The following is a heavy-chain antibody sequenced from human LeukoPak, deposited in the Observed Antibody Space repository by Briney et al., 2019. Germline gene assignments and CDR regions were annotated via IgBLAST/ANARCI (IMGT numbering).Heavy chain of an antibody. CDR3: AKTGGSYSPYYFDY. D-gene: IGHD1-26*01. V-gene: IGHV3-21*04. J-gene: IGHJ4*02. Sequence: PGGSLRLSCAASGFTFSSYTMNWVRQAPGKGLEWVSSISSSSSYIYYADSVKGRFTISRDNAKNSLYLQMNSLRAEDTAVYYCAKTGGSYSPYYFDYWGQGTLVTVSS. CDR1: GFTFSSYT. CDR2: ISSSSSYI.